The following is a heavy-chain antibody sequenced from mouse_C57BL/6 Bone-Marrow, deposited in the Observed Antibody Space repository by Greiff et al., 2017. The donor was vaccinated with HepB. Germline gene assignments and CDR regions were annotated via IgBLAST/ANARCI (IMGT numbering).Heavy chain of an antibody. D-gene: IGHD2-3*01. CDR1: GFSLTSYG. J-gene: IGHJ4*01. CDR2: IWRGGST. CDR3: AKMEGWLKGYYAMDY. Sequence: QVQLQQSGPGLVQPSQSLSITCTVSGFSLTSYGVHWVRQSPGKGLEWLGVIWRGGSTDYNAAFMSRLSITKDNSTSQVFFKMNSLQADDTAIYYCAKMEGWLKGYYAMDYWGQGTSVTVSS. V-gene: IGHV2-5*01.